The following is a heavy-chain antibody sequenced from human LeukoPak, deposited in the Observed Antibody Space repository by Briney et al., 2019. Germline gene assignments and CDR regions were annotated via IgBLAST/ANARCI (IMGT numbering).Heavy chain of an antibody. CDR2: IYYSGST. CDR3: AREHFSANYFFYYMDV. CDR1: GGSISSYY. Sequence: SQTLSLTCTVSGGSISSYYWSWIRQPPGKGLEWIGYIYYSGSTNYNPSLKSRVTISVDTSKNQFSLKLSSVTAADTAVYYCAREHFSANYFFYYMDVWGTGTTVTVSS. D-gene: IGHD3-3*02. J-gene: IGHJ6*03. V-gene: IGHV4-59*01.